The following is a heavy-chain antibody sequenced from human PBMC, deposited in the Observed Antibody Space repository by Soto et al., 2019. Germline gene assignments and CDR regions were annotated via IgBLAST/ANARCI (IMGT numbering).Heavy chain of an antibody. D-gene: IGHD3-22*01. CDR3: AKDSRRIISMIGWGDNFDY. CDR1: GFTFSSYA. V-gene: IGHV3-23*01. Sequence: RLSCAESGFTFSSYAMSWVRQAPAKGLEWVSAISGSGGSTYYADSVKGRFTISRDNSKNTLYLQMNSLRAEDTAVYYCAKDSRRIISMIGWGDNFDYRGQGT. J-gene: IGHJ4*02. CDR2: ISGSGGST.